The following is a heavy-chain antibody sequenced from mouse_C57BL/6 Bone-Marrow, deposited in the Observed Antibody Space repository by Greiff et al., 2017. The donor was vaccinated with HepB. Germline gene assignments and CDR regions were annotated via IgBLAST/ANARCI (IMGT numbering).Heavy chain of an antibody. D-gene: IGHD1-1*01. CDR1: GYSITSGYY. Sequence: ESGPGLVKPSQSLSLTCSVTGYSITSGYYWNWIRQFPGNKLEWMGYISYDGSNNYNPSLKNRISITRDTSKNQFFLKLNSVTTEDTATYYCARGQFITTVVPFAYWGQGTLVTVSA. CDR2: ISYDGSN. J-gene: IGHJ3*01. CDR3: ARGQFITTVVPFAY. V-gene: IGHV3-6*01.